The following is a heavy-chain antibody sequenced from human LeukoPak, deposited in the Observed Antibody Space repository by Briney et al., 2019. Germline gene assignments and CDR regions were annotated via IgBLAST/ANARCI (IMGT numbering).Heavy chain of an antibody. Sequence: GGSLRLSCAASGFTFSNYWMTWVRQAPGKGLEWVANINRDGSERYYVDSVKGRFTISRDDTKSSLYLQMNSLRAEDTAVYYCARRNAMDVWGQGTTVIVFS. CDR1: GFTFSNYW. CDR2: INRDGSER. V-gene: IGHV3-7*03. CDR3: ARRNAMDV. J-gene: IGHJ6*02.